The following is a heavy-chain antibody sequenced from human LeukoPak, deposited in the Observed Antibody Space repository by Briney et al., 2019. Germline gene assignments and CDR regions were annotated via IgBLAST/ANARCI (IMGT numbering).Heavy chain of an antibody. CDR2: ISLSGSTI. V-gene: IGHV3-11*04. CDR1: RFTFSDYY. CDR3: ARDCYYDSSGYQDY. D-gene: IGHD3-22*01. Sequence: GGSLRLSCAASRFTFSDYYMSWIRQAPGKGLEWISDISLSGSTIYYADSVKGRFTISRDNAKNSLYLQMNSLRAEDTAVYYCARDCYYDSSGYQDYWGQGTLVTVSS. J-gene: IGHJ4*02.